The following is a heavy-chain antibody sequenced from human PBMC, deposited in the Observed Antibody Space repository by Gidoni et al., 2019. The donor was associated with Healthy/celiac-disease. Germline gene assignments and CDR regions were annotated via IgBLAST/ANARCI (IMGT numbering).Heavy chain of an antibody. D-gene: IGHD6-6*01. CDR2: SSWNSGSI. J-gene: IGHJ6*03. CDR3: AKDRQLDYYYYYMDV. V-gene: IGHV3-9*01. CDR1: GFTFDDYA. Sequence: EVQLVESGGGLVQPGRSLSLSCAASGFTFDDYAMHWVRQAPGKGLEWVSGSSWNSGSIGYADSVKGRFTISRDNAKNSLYLQMNRLRAEDTALYYCAKDRQLDYYYYYMDVWGKGTTVTVSS.